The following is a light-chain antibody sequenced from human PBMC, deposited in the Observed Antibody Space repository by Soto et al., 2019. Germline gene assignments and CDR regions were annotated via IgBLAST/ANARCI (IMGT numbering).Light chain of an antibody. V-gene: IGLV1-47*01. CDR1: GSNIGSNY. CDR3: AAWDDSLSGPL. J-gene: IGLJ1*01. CDR2: GNN. Sequence: QSVLTQPPSASGTPGQRVTISCSGSGSNIGSNYVYWYQQLPGTAPKLLIYGNNQRPSGVPDRFSGSKSGTSASLAISGLRSEDEADYYCAAWDDSLSGPLFGTGTKLTVL.